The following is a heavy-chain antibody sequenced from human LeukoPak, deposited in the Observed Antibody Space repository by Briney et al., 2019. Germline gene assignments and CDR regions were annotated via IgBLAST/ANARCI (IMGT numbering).Heavy chain of an antibody. CDR2: IYYSGST. CDR3: ARSPMYYDILTGLKYYFDY. J-gene: IGHJ4*02. CDR1: GGSISSSSYY. Sequence: PSETLSLTCTVSGGSISSSSYYWGWIRQPPGKGLEWTGSIYYSGSTYYNPSLKSRVTISVDTSKNQFSLKLSSVTAADTAVYYCARSPMYYDILTGLKYYFDYWGQGTLVTVSS. D-gene: IGHD3-9*01. V-gene: IGHV4-39*07.